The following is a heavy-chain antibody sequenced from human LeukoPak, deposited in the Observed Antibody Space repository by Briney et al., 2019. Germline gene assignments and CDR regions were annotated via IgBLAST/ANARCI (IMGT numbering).Heavy chain of an antibody. Sequence: GGSLRLSCVASGFTFTDFAMNWFRQVPGKGPEWVSHIGGGGVDREYEESVKGRFTVSIDNSRNSLYLQMNSLRGEDTAIYYCVKDSIERNGVYDAFDVWGQGTKVTVAS. CDR1: GFTFTDFA. CDR3: VKDSIERNGVYDAFDV. J-gene: IGHJ3*01. D-gene: IGHD2-8*01. V-gene: IGHV3-23*01. CDR2: IGGGGVDR.